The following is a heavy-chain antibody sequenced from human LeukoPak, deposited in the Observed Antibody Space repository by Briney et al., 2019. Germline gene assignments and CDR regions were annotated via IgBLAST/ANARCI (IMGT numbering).Heavy chain of an antibody. CDR2: MFHSGST. J-gene: IGHJ4*02. CDR1: GYSISSGHY. D-gene: IGHD4-17*01. CDR3: ARAGTNLGDYDY. Sequence: SETLSLTCTVSGYSISSGHYWAWIRQSPEQGLECIATMFHSGSTCYNPSLKSRVTTSVDTSKNEFSLNLSSVTAADTAVYYCARAGTNLGDYDYWGQGTLVTVSS. V-gene: IGHV4-38-2*02.